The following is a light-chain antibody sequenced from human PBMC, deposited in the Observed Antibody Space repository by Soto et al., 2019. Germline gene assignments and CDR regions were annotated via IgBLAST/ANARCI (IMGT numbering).Light chain of an antibody. V-gene: IGKV3-11*01. CDR1: QSVSSY. CDR2: DAS. J-gene: IGKJ4*01. CDR3: QQRSNLLT. Sequence: EIVLTQSPATLSLSPGERATLSCRASQSVSSYLAWYQQKPGQAPRLLIYDASNRATGIPARFSGSGSGTDFTITISSLEAEDFAFYYCQQRSNLLTFGGGTKVEIK.